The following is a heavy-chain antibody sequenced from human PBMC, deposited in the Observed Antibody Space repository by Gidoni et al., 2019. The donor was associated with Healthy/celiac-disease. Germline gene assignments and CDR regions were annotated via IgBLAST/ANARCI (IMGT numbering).Heavy chain of an antibody. CDR3: ARVNPIRSGQAHYYYYGMDV. Sequence: QVQLVASGGGVVQPGRSLRLSCAASGFTFSSYAIHWVRQAPGKGLEWVAVISYDGSNKYYADSVKGRFTISRDNSKNTLYLQMNSLRAEDTAVYYCARVNPIRSGQAHYYYYGMDVWGQGTTVTVSS. CDR1: GFTFSSYA. D-gene: IGHD3-3*01. V-gene: IGHV3-30-3*01. J-gene: IGHJ6*02. CDR2: ISYDGSNK.